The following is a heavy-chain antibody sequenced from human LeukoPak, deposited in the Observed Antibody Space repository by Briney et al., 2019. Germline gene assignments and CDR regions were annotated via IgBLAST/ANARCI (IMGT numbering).Heavy chain of an antibody. CDR2: IKEDGSEK. D-gene: IGHD3-10*01. Sequence: PGGSLRLSCAASGFTFSTYWMSWVRQAPGKGLEWVANIKEDGSEKYYGDSVKGRFTISRDNAKNSLYLQMNSLRAEDTALYYCAKNYGAGSYVRFDPWGQGTLVTVSS. V-gene: IGHV3-7*03. CDR1: GFTFSTYW. J-gene: IGHJ5*02. CDR3: AKNYGAGSYVRFDP.